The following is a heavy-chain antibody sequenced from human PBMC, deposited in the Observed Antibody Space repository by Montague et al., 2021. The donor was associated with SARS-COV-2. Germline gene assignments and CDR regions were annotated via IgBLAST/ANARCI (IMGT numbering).Heavy chain of an antibody. CDR3: AKELGSATEYDDYGMDV. Sequence: LRLSCAASGFTFGDYAMYWVRQAPGKGLEWVSGISWNSGMIGYVDSVKGRFTISRDNTKNSLYLQMNSLRPEDTAVYYCAKELGSATEYDDYGMDVWGQGTTVTVSS. V-gene: IGHV3-9*01. D-gene: IGHD3-16*01. CDR1: GFTFGDYA. CDR2: ISWNSGMI. J-gene: IGHJ6*02.